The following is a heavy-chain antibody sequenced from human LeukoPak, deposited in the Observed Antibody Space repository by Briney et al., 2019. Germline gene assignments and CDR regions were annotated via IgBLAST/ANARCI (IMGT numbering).Heavy chain of an antibody. D-gene: IGHD1-7*01. Sequence: GGSLRLSCAASGFTFSSYWMSWVRQAPGKGLEWVANIKQDGSEKYYVDSVKGRFTISRDNAKNSLYLQMNSLRAEDTAVYYCAKGEGVWNYRSNFDYWGQGTLVTVSS. J-gene: IGHJ4*02. V-gene: IGHV3-7*03. CDR3: AKGEGVWNYRSNFDY. CDR2: IKQDGSEK. CDR1: GFTFSSYW.